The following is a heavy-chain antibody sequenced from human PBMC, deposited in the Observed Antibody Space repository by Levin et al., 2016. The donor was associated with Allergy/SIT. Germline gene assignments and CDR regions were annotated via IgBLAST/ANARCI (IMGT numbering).Heavy chain of an antibody. CDR2: VSHDGGNQ. CDR3: TRDGYSGYGRGQYFDY. CDR1: GFTFSPFA. D-gene: IGHD5-12*01. J-gene: IGHJ4*02. Sequence: GESLKISCDASGFTFSPFAMHWVRQAPGKGLEWLAIVSHDGGNQFYADSVRGRFVISRDNSKNTLYLQMNSLRPEDTAVYYCTRDGYSGYGRGQYFDYWGQGTLVTVSS. V-gene: IGHV3-30*09.